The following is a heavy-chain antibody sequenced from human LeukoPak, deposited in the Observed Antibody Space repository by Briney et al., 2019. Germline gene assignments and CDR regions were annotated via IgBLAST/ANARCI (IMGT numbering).Heavy chain of an antibody. CDR2: IGTAGDT. J-gene: IGHJ4*02. CDR3: ARGIGRTVDY. Sequence: TGGSLRLSCAASGFALSSYDMHWVRQVTGKGLEWVSAIGTAGDTYYPVSVRGRFTISRENAKNSLYLQMNSLRAGDTAVYYCARGIGRTVDYWGQGTLVTVSS. CDR1: GFALSSYD. V-gene: IGHV3-13*04. D-gene: IGHD4-17*01.